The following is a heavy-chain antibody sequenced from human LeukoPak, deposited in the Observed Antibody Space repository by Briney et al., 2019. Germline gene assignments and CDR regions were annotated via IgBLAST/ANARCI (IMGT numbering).Heavy chain of an antibody. CDR3: AKHSADYYDSSGYYGY. V-gene: IGHV4-34*01. D-gene: IGHD3-22*01. CDR2: INHSGST. CDR1: GGSFSGYY. Sequence: SEPLSLTCAVYGGSFSGYYWSWLRQPPGKGLEWIGEINHSGSTNYNPSLKSRVTISVDTSKNQFYLKLSSVTAADTAVYYCAKHSADYYDSSGYYGYWGQGTLVTVSS. J-gene: IGHJ4*02.